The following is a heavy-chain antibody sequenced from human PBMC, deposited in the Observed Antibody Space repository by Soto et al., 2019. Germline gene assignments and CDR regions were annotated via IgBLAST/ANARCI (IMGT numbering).Heavy chain of an antibody. CDR2: IYWDDDK. Sequence: QITLKESGPTLVKPTQTLTLTCTFSGFSLSTSGVGVGWIRQPPGKALEWLALIYWDDDKRYSPSLKSRLTITKDTSKNQVVLTMTNMDPVDTATYYCAHRPCYYDSSGSFWFAPWGQGTLVTVSS. V-gene: IGHV2-5*02. J-gene: IGHJ5*02. D-gene: IGHD3-22*01. CDR3: AHRPCYYDSSGSFWFAP. CDR1: GFSLSTSGVG.